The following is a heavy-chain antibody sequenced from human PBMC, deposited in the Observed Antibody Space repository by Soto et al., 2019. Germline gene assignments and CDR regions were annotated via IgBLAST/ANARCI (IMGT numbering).Heavy chain of an antibody. Sequence: LRLSCAASGFTFSSYWMSWVRQAPGKGLEWVANIKQDGSEKYYVDSVKGRFTISRDSAKNSLYLQMNSLRAEDTAVYYCARVRVSGWTGPIYYFDYWGQGTLVTVSS. CDR3: ARVRVSGWTGPIYYFDY. CDR1: GFTFSSYW. D-gene: IGHD6-19*01. V-gene: IGHV3-7*03. CDR2: IKQDGSEK. J-gene: IGHJ4*02.